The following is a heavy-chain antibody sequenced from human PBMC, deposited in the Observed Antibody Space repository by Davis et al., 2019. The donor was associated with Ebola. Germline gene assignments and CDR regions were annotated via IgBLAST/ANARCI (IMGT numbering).Heavy chain of an antibody. Sequence: SQTLSLTCPLYGGSSGGSYWSWIRQPPWKGLELIGEINHSGSTNYNPSLKSRVTISVDTSKNQFSLKLSSVTAADTAVYYCARGSYDFWSGYYGYNWFDPWGQGTLVTVSS. CDR2: INHSGST. V-gene: IGHV4-34*01. CDR3: ARGSYDFWSGYYGYNWFDP. J-gene: IGHJ5*02. CDR1: GGSSGGSY. D-gene: IGHD3-3*01.